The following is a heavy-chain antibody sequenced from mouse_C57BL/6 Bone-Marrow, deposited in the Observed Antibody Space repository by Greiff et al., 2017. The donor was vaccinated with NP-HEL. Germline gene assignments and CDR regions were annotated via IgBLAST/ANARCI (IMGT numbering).Heavy chain of an antibody. CDR1: GFTFSDYY. D-gene: IGHD2-4*01. J-gene: IGHJ4*01. CDR2: INYDGSST. CDR3: ARVIYYDYDGAMDY. Sequence: EVKLMESEGGLVQPGSSMKLSCTASGFTFSDYYMAWVRQVPEKGLEWVANINYDGSSTYYLDSLKSRFIISRDNAKNILYLQMSSLKSEDTATYYCARVIYYDYDGAMDYWGQGTSVTVSS. V-gene: IGHV5-16*01.